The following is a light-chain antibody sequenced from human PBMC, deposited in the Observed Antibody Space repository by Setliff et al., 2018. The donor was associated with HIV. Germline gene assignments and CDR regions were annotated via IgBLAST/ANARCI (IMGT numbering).Light chain of an antibody. CDR1: GSDVGAYDY. CDR2: DVG. Sequence: QSALTQPASVSGSPGQSITISCTGTGSDVGAYDYVSWYQQLPGKAPKLMLYDVGKRRSGVPDRFSGSKSGNTASLTISELQAEDEADYFCCSFANSYTSFYVFGTGTKVTVL. J-gene: IGLJ1*01. V-gene: IGLV2-11*01. CDR3: CSFANSYTSFYV.